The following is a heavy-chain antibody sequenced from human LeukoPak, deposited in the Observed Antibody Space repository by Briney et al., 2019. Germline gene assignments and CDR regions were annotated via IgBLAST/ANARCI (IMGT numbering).Heavy chain of an antibody. Sequence: SETLSLTCAVYGGSFSGYYWSWIRQPPGKGLEWIGEINHSGSTNYNPSLKSRVTISVDTSKNQFSLKLGSVTAADTAVYYCARGTPIRGYSYGYRTYYFDYWGQGTLVTVSS. CDR2: INHSGST. CDR1: GGSFSGYY. D-gene: IGHD5-18*01. J-gene: IGHJ4*02. V-gene: IGHV4-34*01. CDR3: ARGTPIRGYSYGYRTYYFDY.